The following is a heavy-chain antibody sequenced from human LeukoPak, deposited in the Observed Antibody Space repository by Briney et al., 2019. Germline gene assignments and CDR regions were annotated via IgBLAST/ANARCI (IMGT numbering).Heavy chain of an antibody. J-gene: IGHJ4*02. CDR1: GFAFSSYG. V-gene: IGHV3-30*02. CDR3: ARDPGGIYYIAY. CDR2: IGYDGSKK. Sequence: GGSLRLSCAASGFAFSSYGMHWVRQAPGEGLEWVAYIGYDGSKKYYSDSVKGRFTISRDNSKNTVHLQMNSLRAADTALYFGARDPGGIYYIAYWGQGTLVTVSS. D-gene: IGHD2-15*01.